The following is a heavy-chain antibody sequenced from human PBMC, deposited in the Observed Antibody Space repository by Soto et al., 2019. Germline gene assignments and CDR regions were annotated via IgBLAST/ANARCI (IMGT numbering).Heavy chain of an antibody. CDR3: AKGGTYSRSPFDQ. D-gene: IGHD6-13*01. CDR2: ISGGGGNT. Sequence: PGGSLRLSCAASGFTFSGHAMSWVRHAPGKGLEWVSTISGGGGNTYYADSVKGRFTISRDNSKSTLYLQMDSLRAEDTALYYCAKGGTYSRSPFDQWGQGTLVTVSS. V-gene: IGHV3-23*01. J-gene: IGHJ4*02. CDR1: GFTFSGHA.